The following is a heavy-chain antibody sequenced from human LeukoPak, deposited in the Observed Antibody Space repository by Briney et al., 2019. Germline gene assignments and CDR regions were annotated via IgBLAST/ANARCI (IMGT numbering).Heavy chain of an antibody. Sequence: SETLSLTCTVSGGSISSSSYYWGWIRQPPGKGLEWIGSIYYSGSTYYSPSLKSRVTISVDTSKNQFSLKLSSVTAADTAVYYCARRVKGNDELDYWGQGTLVTVSS. CDR2: IYYSGST. J-gene: IGHJ4*02. CDR1: GGSISSSSYY. V-gene: IGHV4-39*01. D-gene: IGHD3-16*01. CDR3: ARRVKGNDELDY.